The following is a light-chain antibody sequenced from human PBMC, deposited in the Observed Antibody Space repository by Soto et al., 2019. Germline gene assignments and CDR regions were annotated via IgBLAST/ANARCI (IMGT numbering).Light chain of an antibody. V-gene: IGKV1-39*01. CDR1: QTVRTY. CDR3: QQSYNTLVT. CDR2: AAS. Sequence: DIQMTQSPAALSASVADRVTITCRASQTVRTYLDWYQQQPGKAPNLLIYAASNLQSGVPSRFSGSGSGTDFTLTITSLRPEDFATYWCQQSYNTLVTFGQGTLLAI. J-gene: IGKJ5*01.